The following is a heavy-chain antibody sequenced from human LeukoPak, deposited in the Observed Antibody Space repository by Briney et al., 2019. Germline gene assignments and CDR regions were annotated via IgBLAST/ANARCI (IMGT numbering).Heavy chain of an antibody. CDR3: AREDIVVAPAAFERGYYYGMDV. CDR2: INHSGST. J-gene: IGHJ6*02. Sequence: SETLSLTCAVYGGSFSGYYWSWIRQPPGKGLEWIGEINHSGSTNYNPSLKSRVTISVDTSKNQFSLKLSSVTAADTAVYYCAREDIVVAPAAFERGYYYGMDVWGQGTTVTVSS. CDR1: GGSFSGYY. D-gene: IGHD2-2*01. V-gene: IGHV4-34*01.